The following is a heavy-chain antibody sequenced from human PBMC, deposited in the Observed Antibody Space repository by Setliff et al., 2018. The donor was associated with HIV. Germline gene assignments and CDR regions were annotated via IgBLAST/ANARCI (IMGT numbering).Heavy chain of an antibody. CDR1: GGSISSYY. CDR3: ARGPPGYSSGWYYGSLGYMDV. J-gene: IGHJ6*03. CDR2: IYYSGST. D-gene: IGHD6-19*01. Sequence: SETLSLTCTVSGGSISSYYWSWIRQLPGKGLEWIGYIYYSGSTNYNPSLKSRVTISVDTSKNQFSLKLSSVTAADTAVYYCARGPPGYSSGWYYGSLGYMDVWGKGTTVTVSS. V-gene: IGHV4-59*01.